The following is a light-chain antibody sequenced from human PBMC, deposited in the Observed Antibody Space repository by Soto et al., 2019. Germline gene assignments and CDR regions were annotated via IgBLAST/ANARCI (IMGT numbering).Light chain of an antibody. V-gene: IGKV3-20*01. Sequence: EIVLTQSPGTLSLSPGERATLSCRASQSVSSSYLAWYQQKAGQAPRLLIYGASSRATGIPDRFSGSGSGTDFTLTISRLEPEDFAVYYCQQYGSLFGQGTRLEIK. CDR3: QQYGSL. CDR2: GAS. CDR1: QSVSSSY. J-gene: IGKJ5*01.